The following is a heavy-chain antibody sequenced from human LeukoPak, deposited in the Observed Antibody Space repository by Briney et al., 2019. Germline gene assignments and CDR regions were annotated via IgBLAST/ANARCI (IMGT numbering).Heavy chain of an antibody. CDR1: GYTFTSYG. V-gene: IGHV1-18*01. D-gene: IGHD3-22*01. CDR3: ASGSYDYDSSGLDY. Sequence: ASVTVSCKASGYTFTSYGISWVRQAPGQGLEWMGWISAYNGNTNYAQKLQGRVTMTRDTSTSTVYMELSSLRYEDTAVYYCASGSYDYDSSGLDYWGQGTLVTVSS. J-gene: IGHJ4*02. CDR2: ISAYNGNT.